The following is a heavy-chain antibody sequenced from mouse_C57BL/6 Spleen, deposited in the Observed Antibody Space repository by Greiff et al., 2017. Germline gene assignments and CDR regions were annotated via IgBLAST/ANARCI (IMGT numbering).Heavy chain of an antibody. V-gene: IGHV1-81*01. D-gene: IGHD3-2*02. CDR2: IYPRSGNT. J-gene: IGHJ3*01. Sequence: VQLQQSGAELARPGASVKLSCKASGYTFTSYGISWVKQRTGQGLEWIGEIYPRSGNTYYNEKFKGKATLTADKSSSTAYMELRSLTSEDSAVYFCARTAQAQGFAYWGQGTLVTVSA. CDR1: GYTFTSYG. CDR3: ARTAQAQGFAY.